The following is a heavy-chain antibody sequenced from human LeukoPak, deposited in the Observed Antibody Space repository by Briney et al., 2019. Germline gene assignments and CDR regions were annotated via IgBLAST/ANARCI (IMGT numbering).Heavy chain of an antibody. J-gene: IGHJ6*03. V-gene: IGHV3-21*01. CDR2: ISSSSSYI. Sequence: GGSLRLSCAASGFTFSSYSMNWVRQAPGKGLEWVSSISSSSSYIYYADSVKGRFTISRDNAKNSLYLQMNSLRAEDTAVYYCAREWGVDTAMVLKYYYYYYYMDVWGKGTTVTVSS. D-gene: IGHD5-18*01. CDR3: AREWGVDTAMVLKYYYYYYYMDV. CDR1: GFTFSSYS.